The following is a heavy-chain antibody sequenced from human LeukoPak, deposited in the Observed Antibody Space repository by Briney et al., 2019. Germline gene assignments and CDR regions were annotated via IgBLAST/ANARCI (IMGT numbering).Heavy chain of an antibody. V-gene: IGHV4-39*07. CDR2: IYYSGST. Sequence: PSETLSLTCTVSGGSISGSSYYWGWIRQPPGKGLEWIGSIYYSGSTYYNPSLKSRVTISVDTSKNQFSLKLSSVTAADTAVYYCARQTYYYDSSGYYRHFDYWGQGALVTVSS. J-gene: IGHJ4*02. CDR3: ARQTYYYDSSGYYRHFDY. D-gene: IGHD3-22*01. CDR1: GGSISGSSYY.